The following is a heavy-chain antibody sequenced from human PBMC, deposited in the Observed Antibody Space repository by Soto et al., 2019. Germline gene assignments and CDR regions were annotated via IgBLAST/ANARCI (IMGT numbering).Heavy chain of an antibody. J-gene: IGHJ4*02. CDR1: GFTFSSYS. CDR2: ISSSSSYI. Sequence: EVQLVESGGGLVKPGGSLRLSCAASGFTFSSYSMNWVRQAPGKGLEWVSSISSSSSYIYYADSVKGRFTISRDNAKNSLYRQMNSLRAEDTAVYYCARGLELVSAYFDYWGQGTLVTVSS. CDR3: ARGLELVSAYFDY. V-gene: IGHV3-21*01. D-gene: IGHD6-6*01.